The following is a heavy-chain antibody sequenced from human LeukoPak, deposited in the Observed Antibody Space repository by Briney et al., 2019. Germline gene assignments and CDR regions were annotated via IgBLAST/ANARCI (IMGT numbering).Heavy chain of an antibody. V-gene: IGHV3-30-3*01. CDR3: AKDRGYSSSWYYFDY. Sequence: PGRSLRLSCAASGFTFSSYAMHWVRQAPGKGLEWVAVISYDGSNKYYADSVKGRFTISRDNSKNTLYLQMNSLRAEDTAVYYYAKDRGYSSSWYYFDYWGQGTLVTVSS. CDR2: ISYDGSNK. D-gene: IGHD6-13*01. CDR1: GFTFSSYA. J-gene: IGHJ4*02.